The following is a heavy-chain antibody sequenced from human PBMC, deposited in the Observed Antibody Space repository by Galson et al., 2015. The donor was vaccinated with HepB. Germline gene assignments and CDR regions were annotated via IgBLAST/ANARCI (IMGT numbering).Heavy chain of an antibody. D-gene: IGHD4-23*01. CDR1: GSSFTSYW. Sequence: QSGAEVTKPGESLKISCKGSGSSFTSYWIGWVRQMPGKGLEWMGIIYPGDSDTRYSPSFQGQVTISADKSISTAYLQWSSLKASDTAMYYCARHMMHLRYGGYYYYYYMDVWGKGTTVTVSS. CDR3: ARHMMHLRYGGYYYYYYMDV. J-gene: IGHJ6*03. V-gene: IGHV5-51*01. CDR2: IYPGDSDT.